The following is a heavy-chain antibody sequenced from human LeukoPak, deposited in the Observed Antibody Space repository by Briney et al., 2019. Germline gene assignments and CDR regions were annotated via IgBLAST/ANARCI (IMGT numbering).Heavy chain of an antibody. D-gene: IGHD3-3*01. CDR3: ASPLGRHYDFWSGLEDAFDI. V-gene: IGHV1-69*04. CDR1: GGTFSSYA. Sequence: GSSVKVSCKASGGTFSSYAISWVRQAPGQGLEWMRRIIPILGIANYAQKFQGRVTITADKSTSTAYMELSSLRSEDTAVYYCASPLGRHYDFWSGLEDAFDIWGQGTMVTVSS. J-gene: IGHJ3*02. CDR2: IIPILGIA.